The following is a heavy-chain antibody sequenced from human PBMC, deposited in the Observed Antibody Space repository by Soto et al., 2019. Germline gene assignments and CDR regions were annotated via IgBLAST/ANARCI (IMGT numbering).Heavy chain of an antibody. Sequence: GGSLRLSCAASGFTFSSYAMHWVRQAPGKGLEWVAVISYDGSNKYYADSVKGRFTISRDNSKNTLYLQMNSLRAEDTAVYYCARALGITMVRGASATAFYYYGMDVWGQGATVTVSS. CDR1: GFTFSSYA. CDR3: ARALGITMVRGASATAFYYYGMDV. D-gene: IGHD3-10*01. V-gene: IGHV3-30-3*01. J-gene: IGHJ6*02. CDR2: ISYDGSNK.